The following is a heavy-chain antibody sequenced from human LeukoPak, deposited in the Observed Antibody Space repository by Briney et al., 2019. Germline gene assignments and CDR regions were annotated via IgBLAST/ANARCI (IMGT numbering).Heavy chain of an antibody. CDR3: VTSWIRQQRDY. V-gene: IGHV3-7*01. J-gene: IGHJ4*02. CDR2: IEPDGSGK. D-gene: IGHD5-12*01. CDR1: GFIISNYW. Sequence: PGGSLRLSCAGSGFIISNYWMSWVRQAPGKGLEWVTDIEPDGSGKTYVDSVKGRFTISRDNAKQSLFLQMDTVTAEDTAVYYCVTSWIRQQRDYWGQGILVTVSS.